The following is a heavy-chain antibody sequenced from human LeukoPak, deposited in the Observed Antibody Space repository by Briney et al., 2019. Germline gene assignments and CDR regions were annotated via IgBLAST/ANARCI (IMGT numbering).Heavy chain of an antibody. J-gene: IGHJ4*02. CDR3: ARDRGSGSYYGY. CDR1: GYTFTGYN. CDR2: IVPNSGGT. Sequence: ASVKVSCKASGYTFTGYNMHWVRQAPGQGLEWMGWIVPNSGGTRYAQKFQGRVTMTRDTSIGTAYTELSSLTSDDTAVYYCARDRGSGSYYGYWGQGTLVTVSS. V-gene: IGHV1-2*02. D-gene: IGHD3-10*01.